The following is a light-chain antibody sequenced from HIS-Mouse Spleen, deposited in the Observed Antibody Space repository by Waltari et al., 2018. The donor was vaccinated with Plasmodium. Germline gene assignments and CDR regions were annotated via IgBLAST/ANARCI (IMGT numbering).Light chain of an antibody. CDR2: EVS. Sequence: QSALTQPPSASASPGQSVTISCTGTSSDAGGYNSVSWYQQHPGKAPKLMIYEVSKRPSGVPDRFSGSKSGNTASLTVSGLQAEDEADYYCSSYAGSNNLVFGGGTKLTVL. CDR1: SSDAGGYNS. V-gene: IGLV2-8*01. CDR3: SSYAGSNNLV. J-gene: IGLJ2*01.